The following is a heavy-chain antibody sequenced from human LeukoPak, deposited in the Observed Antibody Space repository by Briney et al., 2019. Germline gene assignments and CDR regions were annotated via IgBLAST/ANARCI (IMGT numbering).Heavy chain of an antibody. CDR3: ARSFSNTVRGVGDS. V-gene: IGHV3-74*01. CDR1: GFTFSDTW. CDR2: IRSDGSDT. D-gene: IGHD3-10*01. J-gene: IGHJ4*02. Sequence: GGSLRLSCAASGFTFSDTWMHWVRQAPGEGLVWVSRIRSDGSDTRYAESVKGRFTISRDNAKNTLYLQMNSLRVEDTALYYCARSFSNTVRGVGDSWGQGTLVTVSS.